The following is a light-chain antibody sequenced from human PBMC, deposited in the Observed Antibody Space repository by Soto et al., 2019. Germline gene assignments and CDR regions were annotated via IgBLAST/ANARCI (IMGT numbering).Light chain of an antibody. CDR1: SSDVGAYHL. CDR2: EVN. Sequence: QSALTQPASVSGSPGQSITLSCTGTSSDVGAYHLVSWYQQHPGKAPKLLIYEVNKRPSGASDRFSGSRSGSTASLTISGLQAEDEADYHCCSYAAGATVVFGGGTKLTVL. V-gene: IGLV2-23*02. J-gene: IGLJ2*01. CDR3: CSYAAGATVV.